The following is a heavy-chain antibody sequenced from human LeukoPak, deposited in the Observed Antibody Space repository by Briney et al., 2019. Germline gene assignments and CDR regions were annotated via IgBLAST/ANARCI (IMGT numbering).Heavy chain of an antibody. CDR2: IIPIFGTA. V-gene: IGHV1-69*06. J-gene: IGHJ6*03. D-gene: IGHD3-3*01. CDR3: AREIRVGYYDFYYYMDV. Sequence: SVTVSCTASGGTFSSYAISWVRQAPGQGLEWMGGIIPIFGTANYAQKFQGRVTITADKSTSTAYMELSSLRSEDTAVYYCAREIRVGYYDFYYYMDVWGKGTTVTVSS. CDR1: GGTFSSYA.